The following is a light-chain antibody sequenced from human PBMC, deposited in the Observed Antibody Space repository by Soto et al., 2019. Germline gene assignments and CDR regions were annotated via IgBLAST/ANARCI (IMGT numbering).Light chain of an antibody. CDR2: GAS. V-gene: IGKV3-20*01. CDR1: QSVGSF. CDR3: QQSGSPGRP. Sequence: EIVLTRSPATLSFSPGERATLSCRASQSVGSFLAWYQQKPGQAPRLLIYGASSRATGIPDRFSGSGSGTDFTLTISRLEPEDFAVYYCQQSGSPGRPFGQGTKV. J-gene: IGKJ1*01.